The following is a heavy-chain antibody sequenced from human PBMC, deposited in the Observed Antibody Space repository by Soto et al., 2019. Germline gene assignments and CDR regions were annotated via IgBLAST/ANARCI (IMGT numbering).Heavy chain of an antibody. CDR1: GGSVSSGSYY. D-gene: IGHD1-26*01. CDR2: IYYGGNT. V-gene: IGHV4-61*01. J-gene: IGHJ4*02. Sequence: SETLSLTCTVSGGSVSSGSYYWSWIRQPPGKGLEWIGYIYYGGNTNYNPSPKSRVTISVDTSKNQFSLKLSSVTAADTAVYYCASIVGATHYYFDSWGQGTLVTVSS. CDR3: ASIVGATHYYFDS.